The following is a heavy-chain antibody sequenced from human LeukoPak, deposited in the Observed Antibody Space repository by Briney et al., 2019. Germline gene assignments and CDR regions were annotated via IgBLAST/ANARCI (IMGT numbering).Heavy chain of an antibody. CDR1: GGSISSYY. CDR2: IYTSGST. CDR3: ARDVVVVPAAVWYNWFDP. J-gene: IGHJ5*02. D-gene: IGHD2-2*01. V-gene: IGHV4-4*07. Sequence: SETLSLTCTVSGGSISSYYWSWIRQPAGKGLEWIGRIYTSGSTNYNPSLKSRDTMSVDTSKNQFSLKLSSVTAADTAVYYCARDVVVVPAAVWYNWFDPWGQGTLVTVSS.